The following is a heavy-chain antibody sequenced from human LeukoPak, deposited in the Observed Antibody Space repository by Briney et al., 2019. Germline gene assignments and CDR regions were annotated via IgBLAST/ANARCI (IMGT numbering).Heavy chain of an antibody. CDR2: TYYRSKWYN. D-gene: IGHD3-10*01. CDR3: ARVLWFGESYYFDY. V-gene: IGHV6-1*01. Sequence: SQTLSLTCAISGDSVSSNSAAWNWIRQSPSRGLEWLRMTYYRSKWYNDYAVSVESRITINLDTSKNQFSLQLSSVTAADTAVYYCARVLWFGESYYFDYWGQGTLVTVSS. CDR1: GDSVSSNSAA. J-gene: IGHJ4*02.